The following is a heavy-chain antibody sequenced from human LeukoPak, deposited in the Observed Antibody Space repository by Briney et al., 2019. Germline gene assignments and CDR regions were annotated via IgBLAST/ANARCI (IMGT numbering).Heavy chain of an antibody. CDR1: GGTFSSYA. CDR3: ARDRDYYGSGSYFRSFDY. D-gene: IGHD3-10*01. Sequence: ASVKVSCKASGGTFSSYAISWVRQAPGQGLEWMGGIIPIFGTANYAQKFQGRVTITADESTSTAYMELSSLRSEDTAVYYCARDRDYYGSGSYFRSFDYWGQGTLVTVSS. J-gene: IGHJ4*02. CDR2: IIPIFGTA. V-gene: IGHV1-69*13.